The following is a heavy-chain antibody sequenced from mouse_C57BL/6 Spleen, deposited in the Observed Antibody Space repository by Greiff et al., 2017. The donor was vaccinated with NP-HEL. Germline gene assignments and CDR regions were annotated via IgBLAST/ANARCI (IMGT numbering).Heavy chain of an antibody. CDR3: ARSGIYDGSFAY. Sequence: QVQLQQSGAELVRPGTSVKVSCKASGYAFTNYLIEWVKQRPGQGLEWIGVINPGSGGTNYNEKFKGKATLTADKSSSTAYMQLSSLTSEDSAVYFCARSGIYDGSFAYWGQGTLVTVSA. V-gene: IGHV1-54*01. D-gene: IGHD2-3*01. J-gene: IGHJ3*01. CDR1: GYAFTNYL. CDR2: INPGSGGT.